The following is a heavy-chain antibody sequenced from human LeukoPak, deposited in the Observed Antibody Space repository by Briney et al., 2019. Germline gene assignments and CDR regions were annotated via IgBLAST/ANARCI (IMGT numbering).Heavy chain of an antibody. Sequence: SETLSHTCTVSGGSISSYYWSWIRQPPGKGLEWIGYIYYSGSTNYNPSLKSRVTISVDTSKNQFSLKLSSVTAADTAVYYCARRAYSVPYAFEIWGQGTMVTVS. V-gene: IGHV4-59*08. CDR1: GGSISSYY. D-gene: IGHD2-21*01. CDR2: IYYSGST. CDR3: ARRAYSVPYAFEI. J-gene: IGHJ3*02.